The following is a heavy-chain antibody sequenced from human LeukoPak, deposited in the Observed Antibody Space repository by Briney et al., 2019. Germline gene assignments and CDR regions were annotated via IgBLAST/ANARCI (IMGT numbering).Heavy chain of an antibody. D-gene: IGHD1-14*01. Sequence: GGSLRLSCAASGFTFDDYGMSWVRQAAGKGLEWVSGINWNGGSTGYADSVKGRFTIYSDNAKNSLYLQMNSLRAEDTALYYCARVRKNHYFDCWGQGTLVTVSS. J-gene: IGHJ4*02. CDR3: ARVRKNHYFDC. CDR2: INWNGGST. CDR1: GFTFDDYG. V-gene: IGHV3-20*04.